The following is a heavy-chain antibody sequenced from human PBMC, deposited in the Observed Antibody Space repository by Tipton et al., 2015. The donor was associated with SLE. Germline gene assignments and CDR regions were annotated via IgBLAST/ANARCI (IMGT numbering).Heavy chain of an antibody. V-gene: IGHV4-59*01. CDR3: ARDGSLAAAGTPFDY. D-gene: IGHD6-13*01. Sequence: TLSLTCTVSGGSISSYYWSWIRQPPGKGLEWIGYIYYSGSTNYNPSLKSRVTISVDTSKNQFSLKLSSVTAADTAVCYCARDGSLAAAGTPFDYWGQGTLVTVSS. CDR2: IYYSGST. CDR1: GGSISSYY. J-gene: IGHJ4*02.